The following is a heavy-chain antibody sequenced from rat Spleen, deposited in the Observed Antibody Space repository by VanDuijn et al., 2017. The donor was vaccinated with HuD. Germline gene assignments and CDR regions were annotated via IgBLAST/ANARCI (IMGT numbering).Heavy chain of an antibody. J-gene: IGHJ3*01. Sequence: EVQLVESGGGLVQPGRSLKLSCEASGFTFSNYGMHWIRQAPTKGLEWVASISPSGDDTYYRDSVKGRFTISRDNAKSTLYLQMDSLRSEDTATYYCAAARGGYYDGTYYVNWFAYWGQGTMVTVSS. CDR2: ISPSGDDT. CDR3: AAARGGYYDGTYYVNWFAY. D-gene: IGHD1-12*02. V-gene: IGHV5-19*01. CDR1: GFTFSNYG.